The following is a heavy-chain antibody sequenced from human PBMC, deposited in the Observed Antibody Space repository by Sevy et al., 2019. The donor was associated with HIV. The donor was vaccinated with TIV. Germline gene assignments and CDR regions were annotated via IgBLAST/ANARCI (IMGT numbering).Heavy chain of an antibody. CDR1: GFTFSSYA. Sequence: GGSLRLSCAASGFTFSSYAMSWVRQAPGKGLEWVSAISGSGGSTYYADSVKGRFTISRDNSKSTLYLQMNSLRAEDTAVYYCAKGPPGRFVGREGYFDYWGQGTLVTVSS. J-gene: IGHJ4*02. CDR2: ISGSGGST. D-gene: IGHD3-3*01. V-gene: IGHV3-23*01. CDR3: AKGPPGRFVGREGYFDY.